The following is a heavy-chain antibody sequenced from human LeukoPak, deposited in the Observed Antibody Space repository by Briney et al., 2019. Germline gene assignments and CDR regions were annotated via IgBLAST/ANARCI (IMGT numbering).Heavy chain of an antibody. J-gene: IGHJ4*02. Sequence: GGSLRLSCAASGFTFNTYTMNWVRQAPGKGLEWVSSISSSSSYIYYADSVKGRFTISRDDAKNSLYLQMNSLRAEDTAVYYCARDLGLRPNYFDYWGQGTLVTVSS. CDR1: GFTFNTYT. D-gene: IGHD3-16*01. V-gene: IGHV3-21*04. CDR3: ARDLGLRPNYFDY. CDR2: ISSSSSYI.